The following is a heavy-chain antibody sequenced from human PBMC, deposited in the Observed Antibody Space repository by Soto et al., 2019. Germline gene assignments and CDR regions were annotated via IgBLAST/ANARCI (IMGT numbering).Heavy chain of an antibody. D-gene: IGHD2-8*01. CDR3: AKVIGGTNGVFWDV. CDR1: GFTFSSYA. J-gene: IGHJ6*04. Sequence: EVQLLESGGGLVQPGGSLRLSCAASGFTFSSYAMSWVRQAPGKGLEWVSAISGSGGSTYYADSVKGRFTISRDNSKNTLYLQMNSLRAEDKAVYYCAKVIGGTNGVFWDVWGKGTTVTVSS. V-gene: IGHV3-23*01. CDR2: ISGSGGST.